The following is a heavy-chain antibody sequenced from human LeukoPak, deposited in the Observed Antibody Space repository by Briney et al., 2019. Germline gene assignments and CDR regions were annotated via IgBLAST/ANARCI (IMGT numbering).Heavy chain of an antibody. CDR1: GGSISTGGYY. V-gene: IGHV4-31*03. CDR3: ARAAPNYYDSSGSLRNPYFDY. Sequence: PSETLSLTCTVSGGSISTGGYYWSWIRQHPGKGLEWIGNIYYSGSTYYSPSLKSRVTMSVDTSKNQFSLTLISVTAADTAVYFCARAAPNYYDSSGSLRNPYFDYWAREPWSPSPQ. CDR2: IYYSGST. J-gene: IGHJ4*02. D-gene: IGHD3-22*01.